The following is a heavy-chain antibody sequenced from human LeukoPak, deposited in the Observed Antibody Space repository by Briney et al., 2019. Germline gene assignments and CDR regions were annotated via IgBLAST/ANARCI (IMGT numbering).Heavy chain of an antibody. V-gene: IGHV4-34*01. CDR3: ARERGYSSSWYGYYYMDV. CDR1: GGSISSYY. Sequence: ETLSLTCTVSGGSISSYYWSWIRQPPGKGLEWIGEINHSGSTNYNPSLKSRVTISVDTSKNQFSLKLSSVTAADTAVYYCARERGYSSSWYGYYYMDVWGKGTTVTVSS. D-gene: IGHD6-13*01. J-gene: IGHJ6*03. CDR2: INHSGST.